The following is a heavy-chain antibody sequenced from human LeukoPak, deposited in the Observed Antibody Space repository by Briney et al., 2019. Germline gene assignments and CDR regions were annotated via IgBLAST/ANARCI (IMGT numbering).Heavy chain of an antibody. Sequence: IPSETLSLTCTVSGGSISIYYWSWLRQPPGKGLEWIGYIYYSGSTNYNPSLKTRVTISGDTSKNQFSLKLSSVNAADPAVYYCAGRHPRNTVDFCGPETPVTVSS. D-gene: IGHD2-8*02. CDR1: GGSISIYY. CDR2: IYYSGST. CDR3: AGRHPRNTVDF. J-gene: IGHJ4*03. V-gene: IGHV4-59*08.